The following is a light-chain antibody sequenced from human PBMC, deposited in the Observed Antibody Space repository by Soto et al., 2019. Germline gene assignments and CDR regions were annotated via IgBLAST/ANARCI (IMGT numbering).Light chain of an antibody. CDR2: DAS. V-gene: IGKV3-20*01. J-gene: IGKJ1*01. CDR1: RGLSNTY. Sequence: EIVLTQSPGTLSLSPGERATLSRRASRGLSNTYLAWYQQKPGQAPRLLMSDASSRAAGIPDRFSGSWSGTDFPLTISRLEPEDFAVYYCQHYGSSPGTFGQGTKVEIK. CDR3: QHYGSSPGT.